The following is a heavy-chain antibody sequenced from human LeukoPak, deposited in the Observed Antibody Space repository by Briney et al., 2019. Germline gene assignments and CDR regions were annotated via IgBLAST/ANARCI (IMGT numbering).Heavy chain of an antibody. Sequence: GGSLRLSCAASGFTFSSYAMSWVRQAPGKGLEWVANIKQDGSEKYYVDSVKGRFTISRDNAKNSLYLQMNSLRAEDTAVYYCAREKTAMVDFDYWGQGTLVTVSS. CDR1: GFTFSSYA. D-gene: IGHD5-18*01. CDR3: AREKTAMVDFDY. V-gene: IGHV3-7*01. CDR2: IKQDGSEK. J-gene: IGHJ4*02.